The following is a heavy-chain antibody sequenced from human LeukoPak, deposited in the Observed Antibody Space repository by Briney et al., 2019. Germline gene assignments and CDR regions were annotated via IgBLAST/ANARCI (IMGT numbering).Heavy chain of an antibody. CDR3: ARETQGFLDI. CDR2: IYYSGNT. CDR1: GGSINNYY. D-gene: IGHD2-15*01. Sequence: SETLSLTCTVSGGSINNYYWDWIRQPPGKGLEWIGYIYYSGNTNYNPSLKSRVTISVDTSKNQFSLKLNSVTAADTAVYCCARETQGFLDIWGQGTMVTFSS. V-gene: IGHV4-59*01. J-gene: IGHJ3*02.